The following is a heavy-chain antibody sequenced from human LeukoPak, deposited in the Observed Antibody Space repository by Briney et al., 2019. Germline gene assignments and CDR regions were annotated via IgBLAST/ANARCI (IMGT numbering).Heavy chain of an antibody. V-gene: IGHV4-59*08. J-gene: IGHJ6*02. CDR3: ARTGYCSGGSCYSIPYYYGMDV. Sequence: SETLSLTCTVSGGSISYYYWNWIRQPPGKGLEWIGYIYYSGSTNYNPSLKSRVTISVDTSKNQFSLKLSSVTAADTAVYYCARTGYCSGGSCYSIPYYYGMDVWGQGTTVTVSS. D-gene: IGHD2-15*01. CDR1: GGSISYYY. CDR2: IYYSGST.